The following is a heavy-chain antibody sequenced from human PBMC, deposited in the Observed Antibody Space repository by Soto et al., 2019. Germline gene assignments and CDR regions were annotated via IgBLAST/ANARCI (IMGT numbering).Heavy chain of an antibody. CDR3: ARDRQQLGLYYYYGMDV. D-gene: IGHD6-13*01. V-gene: IGHV3-30-3*01. Sequence: GGSLRLSCAASGFTFSSYAMHWVRQAPGKGLEWVAVISYDGSNKYYADSVKGRFTISRDNSKNTLYLQMNSLRAEDTAVYYCARDRQQLGLYYYYGMDVWGQGTTVTVS. CDR2: ISYDGSNK. J-gene: IGHJ6*02. CDR1: GFTFSSYA.